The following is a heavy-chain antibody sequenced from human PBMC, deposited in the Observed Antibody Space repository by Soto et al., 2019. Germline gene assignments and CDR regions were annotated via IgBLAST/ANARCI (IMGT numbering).Heavy chain of an antibody. V-gene: IGHV3-33*01. D-gene: IGHD3-10*01. J-gene: IGHJ4*02. CDR3: ARDRGAGRDFDY. CDR1: GFTFSSYG. CDR2: IGYDGSNK. Sequence: QVQLVESGGGVVQPGRSLRLSCAASGFTFSSYGMHWVRQAPGKGLEWVAVIGYDGSNKYYADSVKGRFTISRDNSNNTLYLQMNSLRAEDTAVYYCARDRGAGRDFDYWGQGTLVTVS.